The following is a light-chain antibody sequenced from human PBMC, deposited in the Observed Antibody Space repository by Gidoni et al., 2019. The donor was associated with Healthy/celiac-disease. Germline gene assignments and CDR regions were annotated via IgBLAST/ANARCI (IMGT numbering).Light chain of an antibody. V-gene: IGKV1-39*01. CDR3: QQSYSTPYT. J-gene: IGKJ2*01. CDR2: AAS. Sequence: DIQMTQSPSSLSASVGDRVTSTCRASQSISSYLNWYQRKPGKAPKLLIYAASSLQSGAPSRFSGSGSVTDFTLTISSLQPEDFATYYCQQSYSTPYTFGQGTKLEIK. CDR1: QSISSY.